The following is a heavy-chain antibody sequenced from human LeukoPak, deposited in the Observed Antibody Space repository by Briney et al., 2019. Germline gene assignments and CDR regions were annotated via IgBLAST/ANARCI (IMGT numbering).Heavy chain of an antibody. Sequence: ASVTVSCKASGYTFTGFHMHWVRQAPGQGLEWMGWINPNTGGANYARKFQGRVTMTRDTSISTAYMELSKLRSDDTAVYYCARGDYYDGSGFPDYWGQGTLVTVSS. V-gene: IGHV1-2*02. CDR3: ARGDYYDGSGFPDY. D-gene: IGHD3-22*01. CDR1: GYTFTGFH. CDR2: INPNTGGA. J-gene: IGHJ4*02.